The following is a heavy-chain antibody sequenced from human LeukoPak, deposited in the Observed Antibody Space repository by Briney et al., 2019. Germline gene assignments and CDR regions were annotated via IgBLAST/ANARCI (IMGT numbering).Heavy chain of an antibody. CDR1: GFTFSSYG. V-gene: IGHV3-30*18. CDR2: ISYDGSNK. Sequence: GGSLRLSCAASGFTFSSYGMHWVRQAPGKGLEWVAVISYDGSNKYYADSVKGRFTISRDNSKNTLYLQVNSLRAEDTAVYYCAKDLKEMDVWGQGTTVTVSS. CDR3: AKDLKEMDV. J-gene: IGHJ6*02.